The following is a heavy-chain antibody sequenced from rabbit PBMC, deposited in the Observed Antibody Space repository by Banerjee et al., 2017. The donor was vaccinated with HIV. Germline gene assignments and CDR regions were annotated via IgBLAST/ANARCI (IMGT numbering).Heavy chain of an antibody. D-gene: IGHD4-2*01. CDR2: IAVSSAST. J-gene: IGHJ4*01. Sequence: QSLEESGGDLVKPGASLTLACTASGLSFSNTVMCWVRQAPGKGLEWIGCIAVSSASTYYASWAKGRFAISKTSSTTVTLQMTSLTAADTATYFCARHAPYAGGAAAGNAVFNLWGPGTLVT. V-gene: IGHV1S40*01. CDR3: ARHAPYAGGAAAGNAVFNL. CDR1: GLSFSNTV.